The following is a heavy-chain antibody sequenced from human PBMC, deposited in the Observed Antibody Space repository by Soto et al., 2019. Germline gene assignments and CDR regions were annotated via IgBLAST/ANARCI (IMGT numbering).Heavy chain of an antibody. Sequence: PPETLSLTCTVSGGSIRSSSYYWGWIRQPPGKGLEWIGSVYYSGNTYYNPSLESRVTMSVDTSKNQFSLQLNSVTAADTAVFYCARPTSGDNWYKSWYFDLWGRGTLVTVS. CDR1: GGSIRSSSYY. V-gene: IGHV4-39*01. CDR3: ARPTSGDNWYKSWYFDL. J-gene: IGHJ2*01. D-gene: IGHD1-1*01. CDR2: VYYSGNT.